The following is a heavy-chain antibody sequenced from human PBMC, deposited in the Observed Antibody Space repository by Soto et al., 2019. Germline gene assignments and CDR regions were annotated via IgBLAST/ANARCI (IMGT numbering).Heavy chain of an antibody. CDR1: GGSISSSNW. Sequence: QVQLQESGPGLVKPSGTLSVTCAVSGGSISSSNWWNWVRQPPGKGLEWIGEIYHSGSTNYNPSPRSRVTISLDKSKNQCSLRVKSVTAADTAEYYCARAWPSVDSYGSGVMDVWGQGTTVTVSS. CDR3: ARAWPSVDSYGSGVMDV. V-gene: IGHV4-4*02. CDR2: IYHSGST. D-gene: IGHD5-18*01. J-gene: IGHJ6*02.